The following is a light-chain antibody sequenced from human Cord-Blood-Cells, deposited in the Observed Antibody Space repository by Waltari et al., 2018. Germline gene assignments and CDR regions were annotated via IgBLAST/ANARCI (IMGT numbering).Light chain of an antibody. CDR3: LLSYSGAWV. CDR1: TGAVTSGHY. J-gene: IGLJ3*02. CDR2: DTS. Sequence: QAVVTQEPSLTVSPGGTVTLTCGSSTGAVTSGHYPYWSQQKPGQAPRTLLYDTSNKHSWTPARFSGSLLGGKAALTLSGAQPEDEAEYYCLLSYSGAWVFGGGTKLTVL. V-gene: IGLV7-46*01.